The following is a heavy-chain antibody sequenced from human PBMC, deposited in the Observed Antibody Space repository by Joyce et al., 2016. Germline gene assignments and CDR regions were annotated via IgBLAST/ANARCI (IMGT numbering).Heavy chain of an antibody. J-gene: IGHJ2*01. CDR3: ARERNNWYFDL. V-gene: IGHV3-30-3*01. Sequence: QVQLVESGGGVVQPGRSRRLSCAASGFTFSSYAMHWVRHAPGKGLGWLTFISYDGATQDFAASVGGRFTISRDNSKTSNTVFLQMNSLRPEDTAVYYCARERNNWYFDLWGRGTLVTVSS. CDR2: ISYDGATQ. CDR1: GFTFSSYA.